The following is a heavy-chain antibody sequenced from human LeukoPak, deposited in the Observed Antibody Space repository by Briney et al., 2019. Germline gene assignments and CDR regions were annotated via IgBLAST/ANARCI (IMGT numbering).Heavy chain of an antibody. CDR2: IIPIFGTA. D-gene: IGHD2-15*01. V-gene: IGHV1-69*05. CDR3: ARVGYCSGGSCYPGYFDY. J-gene: IGHJ4*02. CDR1: GGTFSSYA. Sequence: SVKVSCKASGGTFSSYAISWVRQAPGQGLEWMGRIIPIFGTANYAQKFQGRVTITTDESTSTAYMELSSLRSEDTAVYYCARVGYCSGGSCYPGYFDYWGQGTLVTVSS.